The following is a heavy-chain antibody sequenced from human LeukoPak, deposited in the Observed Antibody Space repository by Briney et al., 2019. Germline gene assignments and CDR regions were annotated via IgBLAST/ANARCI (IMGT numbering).Heavy chain of an antibody. Sequence: SETLSLTCTVSGGSISSYYWSWIRQPPGKGLEWIGYIYYSGSTNYNPSLKSRVTISVDTSKNQFSLKLSSVTAADTAVYYCARRAGYCTNGVCYTGYDYWGQGTLVTVSS. CDR1: GGSISSYY. CDR3: ARRAGYCTNGVCYTGYDY. D-gene: IGHD2-8*01. CDR2: IYYSGST. J-gene: IGHJ4*02. V-gene: IGHV4-59*08.